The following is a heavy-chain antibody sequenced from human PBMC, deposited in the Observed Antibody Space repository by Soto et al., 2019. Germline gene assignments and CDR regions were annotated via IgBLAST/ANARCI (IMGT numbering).Heavy chain of an antibody. J-gene: IGHJ4*02. CDR3: AKEGGLSGSYYISSSYYFDY. CDR1: GFTFSDYH. CDR2: ISYDGSNT. V-gene: IGHV3-30*18. D-gene: IGHD1-26*01. Sequence: PGGSLRLSCAASGFTFSDYHMSWIRQAPGKGLEWVAIISYDGSNTYYADSVKGRFTISRDNSKNTLYLQMNSLRAEDTSVYYCAKEGGLSGSYYISSSYYFDYWGQGTLVTVSS.